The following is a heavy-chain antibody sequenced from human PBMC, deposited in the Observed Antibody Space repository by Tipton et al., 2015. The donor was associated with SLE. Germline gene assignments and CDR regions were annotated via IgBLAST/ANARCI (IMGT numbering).Heavy chain of an antibody. CDR3: ARGYSSGWYPLDY. D-gene: IGHD6-19*01. Sequence: TLSLTCAVYGGSFSGYYWSWIRQPPGKGLEWIGEINHSGSTSYNPSLKSRVTISVDTSKNQFSLKLSSVTAADTAVYYCARGYSSGWYPLDYWGQGTLVTVSS. J-gene: IGHJ4*02. CDR1: GGSFSGYY. CDR2: INHSGST. V-gene: IGHV4-34*01.